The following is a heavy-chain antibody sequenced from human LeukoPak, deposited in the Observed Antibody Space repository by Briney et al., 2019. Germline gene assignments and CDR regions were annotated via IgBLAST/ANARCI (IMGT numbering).Heavy chain of an antibody. Sequence: MTGGSLRLSCAASGFTFSNAWMSWVRQAPGKGLEWVGRIKSKTDGGTTDYAAPVKGRFTISRDDSKNTLYLQMNSLKTEDTAVYYCTTIPELRFLEWLLPFDYRGQGTLVTVSS. CDR3: TTIPELRFLEWLLPFDY. D-gene: IGHD3-3*01. CDR2: IKSKTDGGTT. CDR1: GFTFSNAW. V-gene: IGHV3-15*01. J-gene: IGHJ4*02.